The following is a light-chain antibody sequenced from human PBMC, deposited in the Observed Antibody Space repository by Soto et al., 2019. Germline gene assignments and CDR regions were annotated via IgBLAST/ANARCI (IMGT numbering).Light chain of an antibody. Sequence: DIQMTQSPSAMSASLGDRLTHAQWASQGISNSLAWFQQKPGRVPKRLIYGASTLQSWAPSRFSGSASGAAFTLTISSLQPEDFATYYCLQYNSYPFTFGGGTKVDIK. J-gene: IGKJ4*01. CDR1: QGISNS. CDR2: GAS. CDR3: LQYNSYPFT. V-gene: IGKV1-17*03.